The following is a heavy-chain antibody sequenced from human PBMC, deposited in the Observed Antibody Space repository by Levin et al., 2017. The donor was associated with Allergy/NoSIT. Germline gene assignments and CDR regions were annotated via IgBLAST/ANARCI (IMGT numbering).Heavy chain of an antibody. V-gene: IGHV3-7*03. J-gene: IGHJ3*02. CDR2: IKQDGSEK. D-gene: IGHD2-21*02. CDR1: GFTFSSYW. Sequence: SCAASGFTFSSYWMSWVRQAPGKGLEWVANIKQDGSEKYYVDSVKGRFTISRDNAKNSLYLQMNSLRAEDTAVYYCARVRHIVVVTAKPWAFDIWGQGTMVTVSS. CDR3: ARVRHIVVVTAKPWAFDI.